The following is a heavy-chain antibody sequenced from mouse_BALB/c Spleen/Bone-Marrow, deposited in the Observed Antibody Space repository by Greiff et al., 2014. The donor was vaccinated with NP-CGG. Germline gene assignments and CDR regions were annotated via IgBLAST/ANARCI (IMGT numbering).Heavy chain of an antibody. Sequence: QVQLQQSGAELAKPGASVMMSCKASGYTFTSYWMHWVKQRPGQALEWIGYINPSTGYTEFNQKFKDKATLTADKSSCTAYMHLSSLTSEDSAVYYCARGATVVARYFDSWGQGTTLTVSS. CDR2: INPSTGYT. CDR3: ARGATVVARYFDS. V-gene: IGHV1-7*01. CDR1: GYTFTSYW. J-gene: IGHJ2*01. D-gene: IGHD1-1*01.